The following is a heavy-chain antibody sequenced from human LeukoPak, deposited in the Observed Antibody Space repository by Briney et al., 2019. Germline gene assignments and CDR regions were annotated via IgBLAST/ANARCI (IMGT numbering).Heavy chain of an antibody. CDR1: GGSISSSSYY. CDR3: ARGGREVDY. CDR2: IYYSGST. J-gene: IGHJ4*02. V-gene: IGHV4-61*05. Sequence: SETLSLTCTVSGGSISSSSYYWGWIRQPPGKGLEWIGYIYYSGSTNYNPSLKSRVTISVDTSKNQFSLKLSSVTAADTAVYYCARGGREVDYWGQGTLVTVSS. D-gene: IGHD1-26*01.